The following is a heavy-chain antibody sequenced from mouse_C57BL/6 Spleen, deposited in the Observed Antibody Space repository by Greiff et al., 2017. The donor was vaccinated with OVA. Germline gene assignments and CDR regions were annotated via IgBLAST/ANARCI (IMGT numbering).Heavy chain of an antibody. J-gene: IGHJ1*03. V-gene: IGHV1-54*01. D-gene: IGHD1-1*01. CDR3: AKYGSRRGYFDV. CDR1: GYAFTNYL. Sequence: VKLMESGAELVRPGTSVKVSCKASGYAFTNYLIEWVKQRPGQGLEWIGVINPGSGGTNYNEKFKGKATLTADKSSSTAYMQLSSLTSEDSAVYYCAKYGSRRGYFDVWGTGTTVTVSS. CDR2: INPGSGGT.